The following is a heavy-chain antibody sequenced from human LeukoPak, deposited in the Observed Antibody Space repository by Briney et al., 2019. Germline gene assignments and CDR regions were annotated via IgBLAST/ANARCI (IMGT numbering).Heavy chain of an antibody. D-gene: IGHD1-26*01. V-gene: IGHV4-34*01. CDR3: ARLEWEYYFDY. CDR2: INHSGST. Sequence: PSETLSLTCAVYGGSFSGHYWSWIRQPPGKGLEWIGEINHSGSTNYNPSLKSRVTISVDTSTNQFSLKLSSVTAADTAVYYCARLEWEYYFDYWGQGTLVTVSS. CDR1: GGSFSGHY. J-gene: IGHJ4*02.